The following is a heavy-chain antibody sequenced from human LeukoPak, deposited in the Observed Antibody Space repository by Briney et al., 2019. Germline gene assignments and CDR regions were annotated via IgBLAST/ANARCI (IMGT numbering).Heavy chain of an antibody. J-gene: IGHJ4*02. Sequence: GGSLRLSCAASGFILSTYAMSWVRQAPGKGLEWVSAIGATGYTTYYADSVKGRFTISTDNSKSTVYLQMNSLRAEDTAVYYCARGGGHHHFDYWGQGTLVTVSS. CDR1: GFILSTYA. CDR3: ARGGGHHHFDY. V-gene: IGHV3-23*01. CDR2: IGATGYTT. D-gene: IGHD1-14*01.